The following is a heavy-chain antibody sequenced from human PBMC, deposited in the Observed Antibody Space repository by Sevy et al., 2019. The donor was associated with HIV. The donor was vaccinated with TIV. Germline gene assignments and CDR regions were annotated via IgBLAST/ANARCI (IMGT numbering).Heavy chain of an antibody. V-gene: IGHV3-7*01. CDR1: GSTFSSNW. D-gene: IGHD3-3*01. CDR2: VKQDMSEK. CDR3: ARAQQVTMLVVIGGLYFDL. Sequence: GGSLRLSCAASGSTFSSNWMTWVRQAPGKGLEWVANVKQDMSEKYYADSVKGRFTISRDNAKNLLFLQMNSLRDEDTAVYYCARAQQVTMLVVIGGLYFDLWGQGTLVTVSS. J-gene: IGHJ4*02.